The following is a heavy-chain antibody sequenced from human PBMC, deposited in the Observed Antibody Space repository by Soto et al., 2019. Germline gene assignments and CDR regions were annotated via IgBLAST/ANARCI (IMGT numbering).Heavy chain of an antibody. V-gene: IGHV3-64D*08. CDR1: GFNFSSYA. CDR2: ISSNGGST. CDR3: VKDLRYSYGPDDAFDI. J-gene: IGHJ3*02. D-gene: IGHD5-18*01. Sequence: GGSLRLSCSASGFNFSSYAMHWVRQAPGKGLEYVSAISSNGGSTYYADSVKGRFTISRDNSKNTLYLQMSSLRAEDTAVYYCVKDLRYSYGPDDAFDIWGQGTMVTVSS.